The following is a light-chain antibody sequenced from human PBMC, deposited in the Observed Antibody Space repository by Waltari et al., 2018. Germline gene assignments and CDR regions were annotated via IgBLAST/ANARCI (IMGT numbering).Light chain of an antibody. CDR1: SNNIDNEG. J-gene: IGLJ3*02. V-gene: IGLV10-54*01. CDR2: RSN. Sequence: QAGLTQPPSVSKDLRQTATLTCTGNSNNIDNEGAVWLQQHQGHPPKLLFSRSNNRPPGSSGRLSASGSGNTASLTITGLQPGDEADYYCSAWDRRLGAWLVGGGTKLTVL. CDR3: SAWDRRLGAWL.